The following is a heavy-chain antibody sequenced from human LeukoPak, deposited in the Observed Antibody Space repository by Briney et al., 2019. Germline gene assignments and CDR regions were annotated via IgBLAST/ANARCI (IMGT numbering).Heavy chain of an antibody. J-gene: IGHJ6*02. Sequence: GGSLRLSCATSGFTFSNYAMSWVRQAPGKELEWVSAISGSGDSTYYADSVKGRFTISRDSSKNTLYLQMSSLRADDTAVYYCAKGDYYYDSGGYYNYYYGMDVWGHGTTVTVSS. CDR2: ISGSGDST. CDR3: AKGDYYYDSGGYYNYYYGMDV. V-gene: IGHV3-23*01. CDR1: GFTFSNYA. D-gene: IGHD3-22*01.